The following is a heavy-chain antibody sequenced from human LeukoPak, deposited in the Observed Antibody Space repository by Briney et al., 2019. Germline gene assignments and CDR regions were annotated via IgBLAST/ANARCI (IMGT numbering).Heavy chain of an antibody. J-gene: IGHJ5*02. Sequence: RILPWSTSGFMGKSYAMGGLRHAPEKGLAWVSLIYSDGVTQYADSVKGRFTISRNNSKNTLYLQMNSLRDEDTAVYFCARDRAEGKTWVEFDPWGQGTLVTVSS. CDR2: IYSDGVT. CDR3: ARDRAEGKTWVEFDP. CDR1: GFMGKSYA. V-gene: IGHV3-66*02.